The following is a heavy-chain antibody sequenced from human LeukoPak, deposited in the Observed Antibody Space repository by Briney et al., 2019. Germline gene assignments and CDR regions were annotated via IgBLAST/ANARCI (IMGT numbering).Heavy chain of an antibody. D-gene: IGHD3-16*01. CDR3: VTQEFGETSN. CDR2: IYYSGST. CDR1: GGSISSGGYY. J-gene: IGHJ4*02. V-gene: IGHV4-31*03. Sequence: SETLSLTCTVYGGSISSGGYYWSWIRQHPGKGLEWIGYIYYSGSTYYNPSLKSRVTISVDTSKNQFSLKLSSVTAADTAVYYCVTQEFGETSNWGQGTLVTVSS.